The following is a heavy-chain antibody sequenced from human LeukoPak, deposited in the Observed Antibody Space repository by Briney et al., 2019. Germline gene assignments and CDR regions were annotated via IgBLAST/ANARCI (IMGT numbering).Heavy chain of an antibody. V-gene: IGHV4-59*01. Sequence: SETLSLTCTVSGGSISSYYWSWIRQPPGKGLEWIGYIYYSGSTNYNPSLKSRVTISVDTSKNQFSLKLSSVTAADTAVYYCARDDGYYDILTGSFDPWGQGTLVTVSS. CDR1: GGSISSYY. CDR3: ARDDGYYDILTGSFDP. J-gene: IGHJ5*02. CDR2: IYYSGST. D-gene: IGHD3-9*01.